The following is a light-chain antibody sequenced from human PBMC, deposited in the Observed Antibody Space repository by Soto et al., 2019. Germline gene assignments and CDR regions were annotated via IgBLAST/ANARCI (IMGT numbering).Light chain of an antibody. CDR3: QHYNSYSEA. V-gene: IGKV1-5*01. CDR2: DAS. CDR1: QSISSW. J-gene: IGKJ1*01. Sequence: IQRSPSYSELSASVGGRATITCRASQSISSWLAWYQQKPGKAPKLLIYDASTLQSGVPSRYSGSGSGTEFTLTISSLQPDDFATYYCQHYNSYSEASGQGTKVDIK.